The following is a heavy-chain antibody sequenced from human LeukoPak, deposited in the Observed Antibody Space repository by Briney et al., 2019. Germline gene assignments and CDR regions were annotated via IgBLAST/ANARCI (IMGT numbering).Heavy chain of an antibody. CDR3: VTSQIKVVVADCLDY. CDR2: ISTNGGST. Sequence: GGSLRLSCSASGFTFSSYAMHWVRQAPGKGLEYVSAISTNGGSTYYADSVKGRFTISRDNSKNTLYLQMSSLRAEDTAVYYCVTSQIKVVVADCLDYWGQGTLVTVSS. D-gene: IGHD2-15*01. J-gene: IGHJ4*02. V-gene: IGHV3-64D*09. CDR1: GFTFSSYA.